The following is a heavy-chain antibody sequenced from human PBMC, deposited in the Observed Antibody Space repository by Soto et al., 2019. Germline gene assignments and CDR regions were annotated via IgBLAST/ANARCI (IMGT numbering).Heavy chain of an antibody. CDR2: ISYDGSNK. CDR3: AREPPGYCSGGSCYTHFDY. J-gene: IGHJ4*02. D-gene: IGHD2-15*01. CDR1: GFTFSSYA. V-gene: IGHV3-30-3*01. Sequence: GGSLRLSCAASGFTFSSYAMHWVRQAPGKGLEWVAVISYDGSNKYYADSVKGRFTISRDNSKNTLYLQMNSLRAEDTAVYYCAREPPGYCSGGSCYTHFDYWGQGTLVTVSS.